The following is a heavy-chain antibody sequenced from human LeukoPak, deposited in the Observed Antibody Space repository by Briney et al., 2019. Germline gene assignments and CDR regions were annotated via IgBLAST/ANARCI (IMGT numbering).Heavy chain of an antibody. CDR1: GGSISRYY. CDR3: ARDPKQYYYDSSGYLY. Sequence: PSETLSLTCTVSGGSISRYYGSWIRQPAGKGLKWIGRIYTSGSTNYNPSLKSRVTMSVDTSKNQFSLKLSSVTAADTAVYYCARDPKQYYYDSSGYLYWGQGTLVTVSS. D-gene: IGHD3-22*01. J-gene: IGHJ4*02. CDR2: IYTSGST. V-gene: IGHV4-4*07.